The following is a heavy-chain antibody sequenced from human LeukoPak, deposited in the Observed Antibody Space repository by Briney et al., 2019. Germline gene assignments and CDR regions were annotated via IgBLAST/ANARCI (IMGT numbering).Heavy chain of an antibody. CDR1: GGTFSSYA. Sequence: ASVKVSCKASGGTFSSYAISWVRQAPGQGLEWMGGIIPIFGTANYTQKFQGRVTITTDESTSTAYMELSSLRSEDTAVYYCASPGPDILTGPFDYWGQGTLVTVSS. J-gene: IGHJ4*02. CDR3: ASPGPDILTGPFDY. D-gene: IGHD3-9*01. CDR2: IIPIFGTA. V-gene: IGHV1-69*05.